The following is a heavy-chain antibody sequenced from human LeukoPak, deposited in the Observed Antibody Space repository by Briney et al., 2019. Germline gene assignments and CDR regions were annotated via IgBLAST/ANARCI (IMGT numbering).Heavy chain of an antibody. V-gene: IGHV3-7*01. J-gene: IGHJ4*02. Sequence: GGSLRLPCVASGFTFTNYWMSWVRQAPGKGLEWVANIKYDGSEKYYVDSVKGRFTISRDNAKNSLYLQMNSLRDEDTAVYYCARLLVWGQGTLVTVSS. CDR2: IKYDGSEK. D-gene: IGHD2-8*02. CDR1: GFTFTNYW. CDR3: ARLLV.